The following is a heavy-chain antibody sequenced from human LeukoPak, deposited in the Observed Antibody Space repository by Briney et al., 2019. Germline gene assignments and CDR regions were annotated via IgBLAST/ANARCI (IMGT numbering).Heavy chain of an antibody. CDR3: ARAASYYYYYYGMDV. Sequence: GGSLRLSCAASGFTFSSYSMNWVRQAPGKGLEWVSSIGSSSSYIYYADSVKGRFTISRDNAKNSLYLQMNSLRAEDTAVYYCARAASYYYYYYGMDVWGQGTTVTVSS. D-gene: IGHD2-2*01. CDR2: IGSSSSYI. CDR1: GFTFSSYS. J-gene: IGHJ6*02. V-gene: IGHV3-21*01.